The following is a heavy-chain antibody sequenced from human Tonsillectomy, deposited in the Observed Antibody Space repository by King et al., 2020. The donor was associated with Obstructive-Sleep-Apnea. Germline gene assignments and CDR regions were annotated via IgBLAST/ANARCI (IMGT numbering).Heavy chain of an antibody. D-gene: IGHD3-10*01. CDR2: ITNSGST. V-gene: IGHV4-34*01. Sequence: VQLQQWGAGLSHPSATLSLTCAVDGGSFRGYYCSWIRQPPGTGLECIVEITNSGSTNSNPSLKSRVTISVDTSKNQSSLKLRSVTAADTAVYYCASGEYYYGSGSYQDYWGQGTLVTVSS. J-gene: IGHJ4*02. CDR1: GGSFRGYY. CDR3: ASGEYYYGSGSYQDY.